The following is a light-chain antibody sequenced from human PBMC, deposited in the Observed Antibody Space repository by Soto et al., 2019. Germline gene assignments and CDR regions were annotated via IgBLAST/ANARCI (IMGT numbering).Light chain of an antibody. V-gene: IGKV1-5*03. CDR3: QHYFSYPYA. Sequence: DIQVTQSPATLSASVGDTVSITCRASQSVLTWLAWYQQKPGKAPNLLIYKASRLRDGVPSRFSGSGSGADFTLTITSLQPDEFASYFCQHYFSYPYAFGQGTKLEI. CDR2: KAS. J-gene: IGKJ2*01. CDR1: QSVLTW.